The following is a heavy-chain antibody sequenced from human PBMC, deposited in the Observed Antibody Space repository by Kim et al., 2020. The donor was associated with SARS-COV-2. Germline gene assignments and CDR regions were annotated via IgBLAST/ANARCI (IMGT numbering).Heavy chain of an antibody. Sequence: SETLSLTCTVSGGSISSYYWTWIRQPPGKGLEWIGYIYYSGSSNYNPSLKSRVTISVDTSKNQFSLKLSSVTAADTAVYYCAREGDSSNLRYFDYWGQGT. V-gene: IGHV4-59*01. CDR1: GGSISSYY. CDR2: IYYSGSS. D-gene: IGHD6-13*01. CDR3: AREGDSSNLRYFDY. J-gene: IGHJ4*02.